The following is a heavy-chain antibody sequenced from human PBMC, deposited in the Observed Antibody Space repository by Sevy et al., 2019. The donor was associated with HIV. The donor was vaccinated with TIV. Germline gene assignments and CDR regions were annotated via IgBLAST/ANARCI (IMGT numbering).Heavy chain of an antibody. D-gene: IGHD5-12*01. V-gene: IGHV4-30-4*01. J-gene: IGHJ4*02. CDR3: ASKRGYNHGPFDY. Sequence: SETLSLTCTVSGGSISNSDSYWSWIRQPPGKGQEWIGYIHYTGGTYYNPFLKSRVAMSVDTSEKQFSLKLSSMTEADTAVYYCASKRGYNHGPFDYWGQGTLVTVSS. CDR1: GGSISNSDSY. CDR2: IHYTGGT.